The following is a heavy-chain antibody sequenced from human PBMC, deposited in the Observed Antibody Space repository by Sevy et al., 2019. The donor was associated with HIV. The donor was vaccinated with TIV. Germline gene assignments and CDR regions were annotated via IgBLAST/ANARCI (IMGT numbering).Heavy chain of an antibody. CDR1: GFTLSNYA. J-gene: IGHJ4*02. CDR3: AGRRVGDFWSGSVRGPWAGGPLFDY. Sequence: GGSLRLSCAASGFTLSNYAMSWVRHSPGKGLEWVSTISHTSESSYYAHSVKGRFTISRDNSKNTLYLQMNSLRAEDTAVDYCAGRRVGDFWSGSVRGPWAGGPLFDYWGQGTLVTVSS. V-gene: IGHV3-23*01. D-gene: IGHD3-3*01. CDR2: ISHTSESS.